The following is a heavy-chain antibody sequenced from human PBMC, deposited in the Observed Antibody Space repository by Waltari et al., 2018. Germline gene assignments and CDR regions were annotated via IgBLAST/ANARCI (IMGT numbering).Heavy chain of an antibody. J-gene: IGHJ4*02. V-gene: IGHV3-23*01. D-gene: IGHD3-22*01. CDR2: ISGSGGST. Sequence: EVQLLESGGGLVQPGGSLRLSCAAAGFTFCSYAMSWVRQAPGKGLEWVSAISGSGGSTYYADSVKGRFTISRDNSKNTLYLQKNSLRAEDTAVYYCAKDFTVIVVVTDYWGQGTLVTVSS. CDR3: AKDFTVIVVVTDY. CDR1: GFTFCSYA.